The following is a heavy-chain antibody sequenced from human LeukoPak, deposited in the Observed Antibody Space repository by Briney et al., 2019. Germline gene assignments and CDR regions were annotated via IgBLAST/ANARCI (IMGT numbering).Heavy chain of an antibody. V-gene: IGHV3-48*03. CDR2: ISSCCSTI. D-gene: IGHD3-10*02. CDR1: GFTFSRYE. J-gene: IGHJ6*04. Sequence: PGGSLRLSCAACGFTFSRYEINWVRQAPAKGLEGVSYISSCCSTIHYADSLKGRFTISRDNAKHSLHLPMNSLIAEDTDVYYCAELGITMIGGVWGKGTTVTISS. CDR3: AELGITMIGGV.